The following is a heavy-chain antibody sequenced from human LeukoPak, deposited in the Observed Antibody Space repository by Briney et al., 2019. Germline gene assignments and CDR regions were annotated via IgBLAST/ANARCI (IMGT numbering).Heavy chain of an antibody. J-gene: IGHJ3*02. CDR3: ARGRDYAFDI. V-gene: IGHV3-48*02. CDR1: GFIFSSYS. CDR2: ISRSSDTR. Sequence: GGSLRLSCAASGFIFSSYSMNWVRQAPGKGLEWVSYISRSSDTRYYADSVQGRITISRDNAQNSLYLQMSSLRDEDTAVYYCARGRDYAFDIWGQGTMVTVSS. D-gene: IGHD5-24*01.